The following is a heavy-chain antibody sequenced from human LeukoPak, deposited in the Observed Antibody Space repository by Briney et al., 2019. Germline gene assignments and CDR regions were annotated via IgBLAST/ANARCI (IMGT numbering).Heavy chain of an antibody. J-gene: IGHJ4*02. CDR2: IHNNGNT. V-gene: IGHV3-53*01. CDR3: ARVGGDQVGY. CDR1: GLTVSSKY. D-gene: IGHD4-17*01. Sequence: GGSLRLSCAASGLTVSSKYMSWVRQAPGKGLEWVSVIHNNGNTHYADSVKGRFTISRDNSKNTLYLQMNSLRVEDTAVYYCARVGGDQVGYWGQGTLVTVSS.